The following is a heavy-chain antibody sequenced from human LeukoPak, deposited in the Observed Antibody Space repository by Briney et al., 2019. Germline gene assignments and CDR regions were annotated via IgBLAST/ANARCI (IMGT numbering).Heavy chain of an antibody. CDR2: IYYSGST. CDR3: ARERVAGTRYFDY. CDR1: GGSISSYY. Sequence: QTSETLSLTCTVSGGSISSYYWSWIRQPPGKGLEWIGYIYYSGSTNYNPSLKSRVTISVDTSKNQFSLKLSSVTAADTAVYYCARERVAGTRYFDYWGQGTLVTVSS. D-gene: IGHD6-19*01. V-gene: IGHV4-59*01. J-gene: IGHJ4*02.